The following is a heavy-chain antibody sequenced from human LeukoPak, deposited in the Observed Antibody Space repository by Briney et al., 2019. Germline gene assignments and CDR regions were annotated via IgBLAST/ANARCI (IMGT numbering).Heavy chain of an antibody. CDR3: AKEGDKGGRDSSGWYPLDY. CDR1: GFTFSSYA. Sequence: GGSLRLSCAASGFTFSSYAMSWVRQAPGKGLEWVSAISGSGGSTYYADSVKGRFTISRDNSKNTLYLQMNSLRAENTAVYYCAKEGDKGGRDSSGWYPLDYWGQGTLVTVSS. V-gene: IGHV3-23*01. D-gene: IGHD6-19*01. J-gene: IGHJ4*02. CDR2: ISGSGGST.